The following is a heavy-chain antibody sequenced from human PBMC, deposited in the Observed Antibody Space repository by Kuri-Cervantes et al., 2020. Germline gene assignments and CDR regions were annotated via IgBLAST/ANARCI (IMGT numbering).Heavy chain of an antibody. D-gene: IGHD3-16*01. CDR3: TKERLAFDI. CDR2: ISSSSSYI. CDR1: GGSISNSNW. V-gene: IGHV3-21*04. Sequence: GGSLRLSCAVSGGSISNSNWWSWVRQPPGKGLEWVSSISSSSSYIYYADSVKGRFTISRDNSKNTLCLQMDSLRAEGTAIYYCTKERLAFDIWGQGTMVTVSS. J-gene: IGHJ3*02.